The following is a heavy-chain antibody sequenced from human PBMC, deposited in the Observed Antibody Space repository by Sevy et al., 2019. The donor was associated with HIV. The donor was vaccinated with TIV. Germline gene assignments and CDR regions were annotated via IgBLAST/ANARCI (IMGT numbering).Heavy chain of an antibody. CDR1: GGTFSSYA. Sequence: ASVKVSCKASGGTFSSYAISWVRQAPGQGLEWMGGIIPIFGTANYAQKFQGRVTITADGSTSTAYMELSSLRSEDTAGYYCASAGDSSPPWFDPWGQGTLVTVSS. D-gene: IGHD3-22*01. J-gene: IGHJ5*02. V-gene: IGHV1-69*13. CDR2: IIPIFGTA. CDR3: ASAGDSSPPWFDP.